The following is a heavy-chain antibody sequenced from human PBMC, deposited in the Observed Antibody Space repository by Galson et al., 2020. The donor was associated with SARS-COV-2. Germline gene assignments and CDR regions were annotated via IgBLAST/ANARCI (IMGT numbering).Heavy chain of an antibody. Sequence: GGSLRLSCAASGFTFSSYAMHWARQAPGKGLEWVAVISYDGSNKYYADSVKGRFTISRDNSKNTLYLQMNSLRAEDTAVYYCAREEAAAGTLDYWGQGTLVTVSS. CDR3: AREEAAAGTLDY. CDR2: ISYDGSNK. D-gene: IGHD6-13*01. V-gene: IGHV3-30*04. CDR1: GFTFSSYA. J-gene: IGHJ4*02.